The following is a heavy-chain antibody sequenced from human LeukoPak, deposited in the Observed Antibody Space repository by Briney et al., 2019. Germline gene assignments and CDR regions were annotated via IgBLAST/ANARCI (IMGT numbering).Heavy chain of an antibody. V-gene: IGHV3-7*01. Sequence: GGSLRLSCAASGFTFSSYWMSWVRQAPGKRLEWVANIKQDGSEKYYVDSVKGRFTISRDNAKNSLYLQMNSLRAEDTAVYYCAREEYYYDSSGYFDYWGQGTLVTVSS. CDR1: GFTFSSYW. D-gene: IGHD3-22*01. CDR3: AREEYYYDSSGYFDY. J-gene: IGHJ4*02. CDR2: IKQDGSEK.